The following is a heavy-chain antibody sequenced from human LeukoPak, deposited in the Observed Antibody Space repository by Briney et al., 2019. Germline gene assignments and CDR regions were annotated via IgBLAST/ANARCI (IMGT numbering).Heavy chain of an antibody. J-gene: IGHJ6*02. V-gene: IGHV3-74*01. D-gene: IGHD4-23*01. CDR2: INSDGSST. Sequence: PGGSLRLSCAASGFTFSSYWMHWVRQAPGKGLVWVSRINSDGSSTSYADSVKGRFTISRDNAKNTLYLQMHSLRAEDTAVYYCASINYGGNSWFGYYYYGMDVWGQGTTVTVSS. CDR3: ASINYGGNSWFGYYYYGMDV. CDR1: GFTFSSYW.